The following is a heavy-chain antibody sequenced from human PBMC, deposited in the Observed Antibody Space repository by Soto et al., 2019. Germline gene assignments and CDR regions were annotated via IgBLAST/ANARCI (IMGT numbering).Heavy chain of an antibody. J-gene: IGHJ5*02. V-gene: IGHV3-15*01. D-gene: IGHD4-17*01. CDR1: GFTFSNAW. CDR2: IKSKTDGGTT. CDR3: TTDTTVTTADKRFDP. Sequence: GGSLRLSCAASGFTFSNAWMSWVRQAPGKGLEWVGRIKSKTDGGTTDYAAPVKGRFTISRDDSKNTLYLQMNSLKTEDTAVYYCTTDTTVTTADKRFDPWGQGTLVTVSS.